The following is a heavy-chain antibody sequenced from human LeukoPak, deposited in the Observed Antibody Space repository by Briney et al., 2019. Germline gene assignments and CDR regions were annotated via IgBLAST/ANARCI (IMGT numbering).Heavy chain of an antibody. J-gene: IGHJ6*02. CDR3: GRAYIVVVPAAMIDYYYYGMDV. D-gene: IGHD2-2*01. CDR2: INPNSGGT. Sequence: EASVKVSCKASGYTFTGCYMHWVRQAPGQGLEWMGWINPNSGGTNYAQKFQGRVTMTRDTSISTAYMELSRLRSDDTAVYYCGRAYIVVVPAAMIDYYYYGMDVWGQGTTVTVSS. V-gene: IGHV1-2*02. CDR1: GYTFTGCY.